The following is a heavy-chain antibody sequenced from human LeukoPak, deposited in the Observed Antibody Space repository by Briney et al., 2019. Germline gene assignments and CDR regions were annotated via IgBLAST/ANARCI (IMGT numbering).Heavy chain of an antibody. CDR2: IRYDGSNK. V-gene: IGHV3-30*02. CDR1: GFTFSSYG. CDR3: ARVTVPRPYFDY. J-gene: IGHJ4*02. Sequence: GGSLRLSCAASGFTFSSYGMHWVRQAPGKGLEWVAFIRYDGSNKYYADSVKGRFTISRDNSKNTLYLQMNSLRAEDTAVYYCARVTVPRPYFDYWGQGTLVTVSS. D-gene: IGHD4-17*01.